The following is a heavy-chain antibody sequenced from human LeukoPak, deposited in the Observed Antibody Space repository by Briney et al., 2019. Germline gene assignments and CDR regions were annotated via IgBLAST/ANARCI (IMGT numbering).Heavy chain of an antibody. CDR1: GFTFSSYA. CDR3: AKLLSAGNFDY. J-gene: IGHJ4*02. D-gene: IGHD6-13*01. Sequence: GGSLRLSCADPGFTFSSYAMSWVRQAPGKGLEWVSAISGSGGSTYYADSVKGRFTISRDNSKNTLYLQMNSLRAEDTAVYYCAKLLSAGNFDYWGQGTLVTVSS. CDR2: ISGSGGST. V-gene: IGHV3-23*01.